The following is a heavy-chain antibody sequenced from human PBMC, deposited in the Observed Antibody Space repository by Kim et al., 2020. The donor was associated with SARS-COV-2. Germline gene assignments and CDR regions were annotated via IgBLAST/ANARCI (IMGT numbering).Heavy chain of an antibody. D-gene: IGHD3-22*01. CDR1: GYTFTGYY. J-gene: IGHJ4*02. Sequence: ASVKVSCKASGYTFTGYYMHWVRQAPGQGLEWMGWINPNSGGTNYAQKFQGRVTMTRDTSISTAYMELSRLRSDDTAVYYCATSSGGGFGEFPVMDYYDSSGYYDYWGQGTLVTVSS. CDR2: INPNSGGT. V-gene: IGHV1-2*02. CDR3: ATSSGGGFGEFPVMDYYDSSGYYDY.